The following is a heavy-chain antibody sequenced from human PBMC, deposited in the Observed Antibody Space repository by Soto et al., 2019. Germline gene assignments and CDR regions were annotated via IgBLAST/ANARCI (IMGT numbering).Heavy chain of an antibody. CDR3: TTDSYSSIIVVRFDY. D-gene: IGHD3-22*01. Sequence: GGSLRLSCAASGFTFSSYAMSWVRQAPGKGLEWVSGISGSGGITDYADSVKGRFTISRDNFKNTLYLQMNSLKTEDTGIYYCTTDSYSSIIVVRFDYWGHGTLVTVSS. CDR1: GFTFSSYA. CDR2: ISGSGGIT. J-gene: IGHJ4*01. V-gene: IGHV3-23*01.